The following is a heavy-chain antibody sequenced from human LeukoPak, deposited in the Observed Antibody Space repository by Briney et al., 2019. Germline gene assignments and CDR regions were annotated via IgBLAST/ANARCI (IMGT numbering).Heavy chain of an antibody. V-gene: IGHV4-61*02. CDR2: IYTSGST. CDR1: GGSISSGSYY. Sequence: SETLSLTCTVSGGSISSGSYYWSWVRQPAGKGLEWIGRIYTSGSTNYNPSLKSRVTISVDTSKNQFSLKLSSVTAADTAVYYCARPTTADEGRAFDIWGQGTMVTVSS. D-gene: IGHD4-17*01. CDR3: ARPTTADEGRAFDI. J-gene: IGHJ3*02.